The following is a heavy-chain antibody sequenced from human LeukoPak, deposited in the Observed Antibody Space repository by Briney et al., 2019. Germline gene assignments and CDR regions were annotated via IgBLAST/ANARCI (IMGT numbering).Heavy chain of an antibody. D-gene: IGHD1-1*01. CDR2: INTDGSST. V-gene: IGHV3-74*01. CDR3: AKDRVWNSFDS. J-gene: IGHJ4*02. CDR1: GFTFSNQW. Sequence: GGSLRLSCAASGFTFSNQWMNWVRLGPGKGLVWVSRINTDGSSTAYADSVKGRFTISRDNAKNTLYLQMNSLKNEDTAVYYCAKDRVWNSFDSWGQGTLVTVSS.